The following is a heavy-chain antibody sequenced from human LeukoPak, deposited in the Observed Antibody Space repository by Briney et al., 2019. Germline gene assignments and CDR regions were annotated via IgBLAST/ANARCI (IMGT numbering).Heavy chain of an antibody. CDR2: ISSTSTTI. V-gene: IGHV3-11*04. CDR3: ARAPSEIGGYYPEYFRH. Sequence: GGSLRLSCAASGFTFSDYYMSWIRQAPGKGLAWVSYISSTSTTIYYADSVKGRFTISRDNAKKTVSLQMNSLRPEDTGVYYCARAPSEIGGYYPEYFRHWGQGTLVTVSS. CDR1: GFTFSDYY. D-gene: IGHD3-22*01. J-gene: IGHJ1*01.